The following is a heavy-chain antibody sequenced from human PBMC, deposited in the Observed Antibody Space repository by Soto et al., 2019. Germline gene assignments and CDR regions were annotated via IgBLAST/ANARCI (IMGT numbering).Heavy chain of an antibody. CDR2: ISAYNGNT. CDR3: ARDRSNYVAHYGMDV. V-gene: IGHV1-18*01. J-gene: IGHJ6*02. CDR1: GYTFNSYG. Sequence: QVQLVQSGAEVKKPGASVKVSCKASGYTFNSYGISWVRQAPGQGLEWMGWISAYNGNTNYAQKLQGRVNMTTDTSTSTAYMELRSLRSDDTAVYYCARDRSNYVAHYGMDVWGQGTTVTVSS. D-gene: IGHD4-4*01.